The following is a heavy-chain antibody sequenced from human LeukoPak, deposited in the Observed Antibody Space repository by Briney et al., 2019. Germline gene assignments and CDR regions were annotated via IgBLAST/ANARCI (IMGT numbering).Heavy chain of an antibody. V-gene: IGHV3-30*01. Sequence: PGRSLRLSCAASGFTFSSYAMHWVRQAPGKGLEWVAVISYDGSNKYYADSVKGRFTISRDNSKNTLYLQVNSLRAEDTAVYYCARIGVATITDFDYWGQGTLVTVSS. CDR3: ARIGVATITDFDY. D-gene: IGHD5-12*01. CDR1: GFTFSSYA. J-gene: IGHJ4*02. CDR2: ISYDGSNK.